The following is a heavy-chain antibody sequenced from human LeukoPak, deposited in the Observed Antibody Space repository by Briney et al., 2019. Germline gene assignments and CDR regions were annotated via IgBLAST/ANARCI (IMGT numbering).Heavy chain of an antibody. CDR2: ISAYNGNT. Sequence: GASVKVSCKASGYTFTSYYMHWVRQAPGQGLEWVGWISAYNGNTNYAQKLQGRVTMTTDTSTSTAYMELRSLRSDDTAVYYCAREAKQQGMDVWGQGTTVTVSS. V-gene: IGHV1-18*04. J-gene: IGHJ6*02. CDR3: AREAKQQGMDV. D-gene: IGHD6-13*01. CDR1: GYTFTSYY.